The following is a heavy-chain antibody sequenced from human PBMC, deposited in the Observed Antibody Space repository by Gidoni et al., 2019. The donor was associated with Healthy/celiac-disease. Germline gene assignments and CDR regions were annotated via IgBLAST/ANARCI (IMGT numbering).Heavy chain of an antibody. V-gene: IGHV3-23*01. CDR2: SSGSGGST. CDR1: GFTFSSYA. J-gene: IGHJ5*02. Sequence: EVQLLESGGGLVQPGGSLRLSCAASGFTFSSYAMSWVRQAPGKGLEWVSASSGSGGSTYYADSVKGRFTISRDNSKNTLYLQMNSLRAEDTAVYYCAKYGDSSSSGNWFDPWGQGTLVTVSS. CDR3: AKYGDSSSSGNWFDP. D-gene: IGHD6-6*01.